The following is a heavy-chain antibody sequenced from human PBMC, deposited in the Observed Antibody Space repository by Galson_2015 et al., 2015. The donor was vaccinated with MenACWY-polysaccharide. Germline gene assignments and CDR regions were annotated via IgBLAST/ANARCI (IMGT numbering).Heavy chain of an antibody. D-gene: IGHD5-24*01. CDR1: GFTFSSYA. V-gene: IGHV3-30-3*02. CDR3: AKRIGWEMAKILTGALGY. Sequence: SLRLSCAASGFTFSSYAMHWVRQAPGKGLEWVAVISYDGSNKYYADSVKGRFTISRDNSKNTLYLQMNSLRAEDTAVYYCAKRIGWEMAKILTGALGYWGQGTLVTVSS. CDR2: ISYDGSNK. J-gene: IGHJ4*02.